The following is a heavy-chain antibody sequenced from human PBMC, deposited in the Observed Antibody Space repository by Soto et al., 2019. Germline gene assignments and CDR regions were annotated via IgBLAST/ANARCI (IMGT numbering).Heavy chain of an antibody. Sequence: LSLTCTVSVGSVSSGSYYWSWIRQPPGKGLEWIGYIYYSGSTNYNPSLKSRVTISVDTSKNQFSLKLSSVTAADTAVYYCARSWIQLPFDPWGQGTLVTVSS. J-gene: IGHJ5*02. CDR2: IYYSGST. V-gene: IGHV4-61*01. D-gene: IGHD5-18*01. CDR3: ARSWIQLPFDP. CDR1: VGSVSSGSYY.